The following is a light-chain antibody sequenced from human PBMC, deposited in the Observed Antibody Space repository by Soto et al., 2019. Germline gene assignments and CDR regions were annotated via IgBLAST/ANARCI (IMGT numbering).Light chain of an antibody. J-gene: IGKJ2*01. Sequence: DIQMTQSPSSLSASVGDRVTITCRASQSISSYLYWYQQKPGKAPKLLIYAASTLQSGVPSRFSGSGSGTDFTLTISSLQPEDFATYSCQQSYSTPYTFGQGTKLEIK. V-gene: IGKV1-39*01. CDR3: QQSYSTPYT. CDR1: QSISSY. CDR2: AAS.